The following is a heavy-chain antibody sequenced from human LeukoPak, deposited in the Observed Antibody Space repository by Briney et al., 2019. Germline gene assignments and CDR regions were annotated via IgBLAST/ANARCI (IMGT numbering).Heavy chain of an antibody. CDR3: ATLLRFLEWLPWGFDY. Sequence: GESLKISCKGSGYSFTSYWIGWVRQMPGKGLEWMGIIYPGDSDTRYSPSFQGRVTISADKSISTAYLQWSSLKASDTAMYYCATLLRFLEWLPWGFDYWGQGTLVTVSS. D-gene: IGHD3-3*01. CDR1: GYSFTSYW. V-gene: IGHV5-51*01. J-gene: IGHJ4*02. CDR2: IYPGDSDT.